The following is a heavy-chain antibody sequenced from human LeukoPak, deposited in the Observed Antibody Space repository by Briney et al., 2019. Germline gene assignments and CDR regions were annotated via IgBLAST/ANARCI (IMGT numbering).Heavy chain of an antibody. CDR3: TTYDFWSSHLDY. V-gene: IGHV3-15*01. CDR1: GFTFSSAW. Sequence: PGGSLRLSCAASGFTFSSAWMSWVRQAPGKGLEWVGRIKSKTDGGTTDYAAPVKGRFTISRDDSKNTLYLQMNSLKTEDTAVYYCTTYDFWSSHLDYWGQGTLVTVSS. J-gene: IGHJ4*02. CDR2: IKSKTDGGTT. D-gene: IGHD3-3*01.